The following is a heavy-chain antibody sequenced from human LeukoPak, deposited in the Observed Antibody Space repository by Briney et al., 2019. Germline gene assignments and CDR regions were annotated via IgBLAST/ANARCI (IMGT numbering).Heavy chain of an antibody. Sequence: SETLSLTCTVSGGSISSSSHYWGWIRQPPGKGLEWIGDIHYSGTTYYNPSLKSRVTISVDTSKNQFSLKLTSVTAADTAVYYCARRLIGFDTWGQGTLVTVSS. D-gene: IGHD3-22*01. V-gene: IGHV4-39*01. CDR3: ARRLIGFDT. CDR2: IHYSGTT. J-gene: IGHJ5*02. CDR1: GGSISSSSHY.